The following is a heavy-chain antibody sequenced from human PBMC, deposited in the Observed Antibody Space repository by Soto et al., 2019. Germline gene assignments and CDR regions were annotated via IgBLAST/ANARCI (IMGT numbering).Heavy chain of an antibody. CDR1: GYTFTSYD. J-gene: IGHJ3*02. CDR2: MNPNSGNT. CDR3: ARNLMVLRYFDWLLSDAFDI. D-gene: IGHD3-9*01. Sequence: QVQLVQSGAEVKKPGASVKVSCKASGYTFTSYDINWVRQATGQGLEWMGWMNPNSGNTGYAQKFQGRVTMTRNTSISTAYMELSSLRSEDTAVYYCARNLMVLRYFDWLLSDAFDIWGQGTMVTVSS. V-gene: IGHV1-8*01.